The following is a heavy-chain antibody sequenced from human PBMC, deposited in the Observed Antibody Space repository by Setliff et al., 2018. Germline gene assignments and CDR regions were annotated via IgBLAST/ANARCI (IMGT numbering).Heavy chain of an antibody. Sequence: RASVKVSCKASGGTFSSYAISWVRQAPGQGLEWMGGIIPILGIANYAQKFQGRVTITADKSTSTACMELSSLRSEDTAVYYCARIGITMIVVVNPSLFYGMDVWGQGTTVTVSS. CDR2: IIPILGIA. CDR3: ARIGITMIVVVNPSLFYGMDV. J-gene: IGHJ6*02. D-gene: IGHD3-22*01. CDR1: GGTFSSYA. V-gene: IGHV1-69*10.